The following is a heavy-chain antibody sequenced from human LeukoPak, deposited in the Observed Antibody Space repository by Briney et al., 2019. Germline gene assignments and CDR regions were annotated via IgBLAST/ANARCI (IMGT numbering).Heavy chain of an antibody. CDR3: ARQGSGYYYEFDY. V-gene: IGHV4-39*01. CDR2: IYYSGST. Sequence: SETLSLTCTVSGGSISSSSYYWGWIRQPPGKGLEWIGSIYYSGSTYYNPSLKSRVTISVDTSKNQFSLKLSSVTAADTAVYYCARQGSGYYYEFDYWGQGTLVTVSS. CDR1: GGSISSSSYY. D-gene: IGHD3-22*01. J-gene: IGHJ4*02.